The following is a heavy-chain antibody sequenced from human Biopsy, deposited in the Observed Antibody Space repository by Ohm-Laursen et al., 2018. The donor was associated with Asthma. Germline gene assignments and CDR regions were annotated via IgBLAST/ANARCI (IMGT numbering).Heavy chain of an antibody. D-gene: IGHD4-17*01. V-gene: IGHV3-33*01. CDR3: ARKARHGDYDFDY. J-gene: IGHJ4*02. CDR2: IWYDGSNK. Sequence: LTLTCAASGFPFSSYGMHWVRQAPGKGLEWVAVIWYDGSNKYYADSVKGRFTISRDNSKNTLYLQMNSLRAEDTAVYYCARKARHGDYDFDYWGQGTLVTVSP. CDR1: GFPFSSYG.